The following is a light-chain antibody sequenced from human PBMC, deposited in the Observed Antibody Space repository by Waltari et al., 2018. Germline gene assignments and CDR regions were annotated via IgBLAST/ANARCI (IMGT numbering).Light chain of an antibody. V-gene: IGKV3-15*01. J-gene: IGKJ2*03. CDR1: QGISNN. CDR2: GAS. CDR3: QHYNNRPPYS. Sequence: EIELTQSPATLSASPGERVTLSCRASQGISNNLVWYQHKPGQSPRLLLYGASARATCVPERFSGSGYRTEFTLTISSLQSEDFAVYYCQHYNNRPPYSFGQGTKLDIK.